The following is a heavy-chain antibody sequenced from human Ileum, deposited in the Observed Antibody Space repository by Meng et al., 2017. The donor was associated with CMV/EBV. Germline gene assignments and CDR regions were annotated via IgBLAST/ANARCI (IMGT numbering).Heavy chain of an antibody. CDR3: ARSSSWEEYFEH. D-gene: IGHD6-13*01. Sequence: CAASGFTFTTYTMNWVRQAPGKGLEWVSSISSSSSYIYYADSVKGRFTISRDNAKNSLYLQMNSLRAEDTAVYYCARSSSWEEYFEHWGQGTLVTVSS. CDR1: GFTFTTYT. CDR2: ISSSSSYI. V-gene: IGHV3-21*01. J-gene: IGHJ1*01.